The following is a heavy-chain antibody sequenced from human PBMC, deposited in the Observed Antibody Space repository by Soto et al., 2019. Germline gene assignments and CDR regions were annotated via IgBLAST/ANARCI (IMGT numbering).Heavy chain of an antibody. CDR1: GGTSSSYA. CDR3: ASFDYHDSRVLFQP. V-gene: IGHV1-69*01. CDR2: IIPKFGTA. Sequence: QVQLVQSGAEVKKPGSSVRVSCKASGGTSSSYAFSWVRQAPGQGLEWMGGIIPKFGTANYAQKFQGRVTITADECTNTAHMGLRSLSSDDTAIYHGASFDYHDSRVLFQPGGQGTRV. J-gene: IGHJ1*01. D-gene: IGHD3-22*01.